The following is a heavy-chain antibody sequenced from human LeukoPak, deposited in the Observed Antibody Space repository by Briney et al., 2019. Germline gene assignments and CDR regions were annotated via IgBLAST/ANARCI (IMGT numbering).Heavy chain of an antibody. D-gene: IGHD2-2*02. J-gene: IGHJ4*02. CDR1: GYTFTGYY. Sequence: GASVKVSCKASGYTFTGYYMHWVRQAPGQGLEWMGGIIPIFGTANYAQKFQGRVTITADESTSTAYMELSSLRSEDTAVYYCARGGSPGDIVVVPAAIRSAAAGSVFDYWGQGTLVTVSS. CDR2: IIPIFGTA. CDR3: ARGGSPGDIVVVPAAIRSAAAGSVFDY. V-gene: IGHV1-69*13.